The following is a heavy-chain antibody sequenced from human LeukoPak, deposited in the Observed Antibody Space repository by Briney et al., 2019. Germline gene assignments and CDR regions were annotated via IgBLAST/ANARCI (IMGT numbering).Heavy chain of an antibody. CDR1: GGSISSSSYY. D-gene: IGHD5-24*01. CDR2: IYYSGST. CDR3: ARGVPGRWLPDAFDI. V-gene: IGHV4-61*05. J-gene: IGHJ3*02. Sequence: SETLSLTCTVSGGSISSSSYYWGWIRQPPGTGLEWIGYIYYSGSTNYNPSLKSRVTISVDTSKNQFSLKLSSVTAADTAVYYCARGVPGRWLPDAFDIWGQGTMVTVSS.